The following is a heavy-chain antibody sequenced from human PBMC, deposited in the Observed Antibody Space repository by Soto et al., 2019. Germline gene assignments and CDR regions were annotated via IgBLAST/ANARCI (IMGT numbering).Heavy chain of an antibody. CDR2: IYYSGST. D-gene: IGHD5-12*01. J-gene: IGHJ4*02. Sequence: QLQLQESGPGRVKPSETLSLTCSVSGGSISSSSYYWGWIRQTPGKGLEWIGSIYYSGSTYYKPSLKSRVTIAVDTSKNQFSLKLGSVTAADTAVYYCARTVEMATIFYFDYWGQGTLVTVPS. CDR1: GGSISSSSYY. V-gene: IGHV4-39*01. CDR3: ARTVEMATIFYFDY.